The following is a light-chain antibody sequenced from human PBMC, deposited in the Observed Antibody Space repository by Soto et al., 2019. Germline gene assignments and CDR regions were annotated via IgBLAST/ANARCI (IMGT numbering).Light chain of an antibody. J-gene: IGKJ4*01. CDR1: QSVSSSY. Sequence: EIVLTQSPGTLSLSPGERATLSCSASQSVSSSYLAWDQQKPGQAPRQLIYGASSRATGIPDRFSGSGSGTDFTPTITRLEPEDFAVYYCQHDRTSFGGGTRVEIK. CDR2: GAS. CDR3: QHDRTS. V-gene: IGKV3-20*01.